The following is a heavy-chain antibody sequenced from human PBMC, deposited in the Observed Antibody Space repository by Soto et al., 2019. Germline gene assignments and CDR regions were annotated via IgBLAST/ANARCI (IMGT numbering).Heavy chain of an antibody. D-gene: IGHD2-21*02. CDR1: GGTFSSYA. V-gene: IGHV1-69*12. J-gene: IGHJ3*02. CDR2: IIPIFGTT. Sequence: QVQLVQSGAEVKKPGSSVKVSCKASGGTFSSYAISWVRQAPGQGLEWMGGIIPIFGTTNYAQKFQGRVTITADESTRTAYMELRSLRSEDTAVYYCARTKHIVVVTALGDAFDIWGQGTMVTVSS. CDR3: ARTKHIVVVTALGDAFDI.